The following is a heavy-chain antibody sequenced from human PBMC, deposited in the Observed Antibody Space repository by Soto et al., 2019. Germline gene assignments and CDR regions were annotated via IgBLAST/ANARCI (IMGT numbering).Heavy chain of an antibody. CDR2: IVVGSGNT. CDR3: AAEYYGGSDPRGRID. D-gene: IGHD2-21*01. V-gene: IGHV1-58*02. J-gene: IGHJ4*02. Sequence: QMQLVQSGPEVKKPGTSVKVSCKASGFTFTHSGMQWVRQARGQSLEWIGWIVVGSGNTNYAPKFQERVTITWDKSTFTAYMELSSLRSEDTAVYYCAAEYYGGSDPRGRIDWGQGTLVTVSS. CDR1: GFTFTHSG.